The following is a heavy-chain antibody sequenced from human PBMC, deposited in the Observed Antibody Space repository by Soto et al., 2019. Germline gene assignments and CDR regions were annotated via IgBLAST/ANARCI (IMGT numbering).Heavy chain of an antibody. V-gene: IGHV1-8*01. Sequence: QVQLVQSGAEVKKPGASVKVSCKASGYTFTSYDINWVRQATGQGLEWMGWMNPNSGNTGYAQKFQGRVTMTRNTSISTAYMELSSLRSEDTAVYYCARGLEAVAGTDYYYGMDVLGQGTTGTVSS. CDR2: MNPNSGNT. J-gene: IGHJ6*02. CDR3: ARGLEAVAGTDYYYGMDV. D-gene: IGHD6-19*01. CDR1: GYTFTSYD.